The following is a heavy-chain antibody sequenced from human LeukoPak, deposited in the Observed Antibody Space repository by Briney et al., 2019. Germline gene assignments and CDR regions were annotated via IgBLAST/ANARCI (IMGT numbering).Heavy chain of an antibody. D-gene: IGHD6-6*01. V-gene: IGHV4-39*01. Sequence: SETLSLTCTVSGGSISSSSYYWGWIRQPPGKGLEWIGSIYYSGSTYYNPSLKSRVTISVDTSKNQFSLKLSSVTAADTAVYYCARLEWGSSTVYYYMDVWGKGTTVTVSS. CDR3: ARLEWGSSTVYYYMDV. CDR1: GGSISSSSYY. CDR2: IYYSGST. J-gene: IGHJ6*03.